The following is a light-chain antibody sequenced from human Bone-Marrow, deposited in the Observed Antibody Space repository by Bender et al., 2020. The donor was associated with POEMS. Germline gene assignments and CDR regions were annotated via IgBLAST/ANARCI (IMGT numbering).Light chain of an antibody. V-gene: IGLV2-14*02. CDR3: SSYTSSTTLV. Sequence: QSALTQPASVSGSPGQSITISCTGTYSDIGSYKFVSWYQQHPGKAPKLMIYDVTNRPSGVSNRFSGSKSGNTASLTISGLQAEDEADYYCSSYTSSTTLVFGGGTKLTVL. CDR2: DVT. CDR1: YSDIGSYKF. J-gene: IGLJ2*01.